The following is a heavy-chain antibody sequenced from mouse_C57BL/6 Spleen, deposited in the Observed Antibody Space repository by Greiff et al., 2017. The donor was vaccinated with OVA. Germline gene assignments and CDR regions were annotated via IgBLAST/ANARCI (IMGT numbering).Heavy chain of an antibody. D-gene: IGHD3-2*02. CDR3: ARDRGSSGFSWFAY. V-gene: IGHV5-4*01. J-gene: IGHJ3*01. Sequence: EVKLMESGGGLVKPGGSLKLSCAASGFTFSSYAMSWVRQTPEKRLEWVATISDGGSYTYYPDNVKGRFTISRDNAKNNLYLQMSHLKSEDTAMYYCARDRGSSGFSWFAYWGQGTPVTVSA. CDR2: ISDGGSYT. CDR1: GFTFSSYA.